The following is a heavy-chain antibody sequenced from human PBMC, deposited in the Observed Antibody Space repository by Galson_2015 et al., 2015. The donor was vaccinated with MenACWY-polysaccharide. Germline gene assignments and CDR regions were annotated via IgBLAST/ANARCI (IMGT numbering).Heavy chain of an antibody. CDR2: IGAYNGKT. J-gene: IGHJ5*02. V-gene: IGHV1-18*01. Sequence: SVKVSCKASGYTFTGYGITWVRQAPGQGLEWMGWIGAYNGKTNYAQKLQGRVTMTTDTSTSTAYMELRSLRSDDTAVYYCARENVLLWSTRWFDPWGQGTLVTVSS. D-gene: IGHD3-10*01. CDR1: GYTFTGYG. CDR3: ARENVLLWSTRWFDP.